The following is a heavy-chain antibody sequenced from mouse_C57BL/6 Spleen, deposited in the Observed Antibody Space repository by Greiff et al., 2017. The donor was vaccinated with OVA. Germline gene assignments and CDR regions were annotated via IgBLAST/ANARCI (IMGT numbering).Heavy chain of an antibody. CDR3: ARPLSVGYFDY. CDR1: GFTFSDYG. V-gene: IGHV5-17*01. Sequence: EVKLMESGGGLVKPGGSLKLSCAASGFTFSDYGMHWVRQAPEKGLEWVAYISSGSSTIYYADTVKGRFTISRDNAKNTLFLQMTSLRSEDTAMYYCARPLSVGYFDYWGQGTTLTVSS. CDR2: ISSGSSTI. J-gene: IGHJ2*01. D-gene: IGHD1-1*02.